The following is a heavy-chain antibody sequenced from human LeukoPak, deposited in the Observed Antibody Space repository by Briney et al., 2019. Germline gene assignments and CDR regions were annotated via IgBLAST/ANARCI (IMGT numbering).Heavy chain of an antibody. D-gene: IGHD1/OR15-1a*01. CDR2: INHSGST. J-gene: IGHJ4*02. V-gene: IGHV4-34*01. Sequence: PSETLSLTCAVYGGSFSGYYWSWIRQPPGKGLEWIGEINHSGSTNYNPSLKSRVTIPVDTSKNQFSLKLSSVTAADTAVYYCARARRRATGTIDYWGQGTLVTVSS. CDR3: ARARRRATGTIDY. CDR1: GGSFSGYY.